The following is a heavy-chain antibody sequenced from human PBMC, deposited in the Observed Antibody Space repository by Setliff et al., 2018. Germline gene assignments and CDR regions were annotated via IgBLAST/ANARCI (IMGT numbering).Heavy chain of an antibody. CDR1: GGSISSYY. CDR2: IYYSGST. CDR3: ARGGYSYGLGGFPLDY. D-gene: IGHD5-18*01. Sequence: PSETLSLTCTVSGGSISSYYWSWIRQPPGKGLEWIGYIYYSGSTYYNPSLKSRVTISVDTSKNQFSLKLSSVTAADTAVYYCARGGYSYGLGGFPLDYWGQGTLVTVSS. J-gene: IGHJ4*02. V-gene: IGHV4-59*08.